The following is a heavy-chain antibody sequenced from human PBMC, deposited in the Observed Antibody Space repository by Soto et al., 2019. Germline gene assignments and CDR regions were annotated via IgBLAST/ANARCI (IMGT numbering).Heavy chain of an antibody. CDR3: VRQRGYCDSTTCFGLDY. V-gene: IGHV4-39*01. D-gene: IGHD2-2*01. CDR2: IFYIGNT. J-gene: IGHJ4*02. Sequence: SETLSLTCTVSGGSISTTIYYWGWIRHPPGKGLEWIGSIFYIGNTYYNPSLKSRVTISVDTSKDQFPLKLNSVTAADTAVYYCVRQRGYCDSTTCFGLDYWGQGTMVTV. CDR1: GGSISTTIYY.